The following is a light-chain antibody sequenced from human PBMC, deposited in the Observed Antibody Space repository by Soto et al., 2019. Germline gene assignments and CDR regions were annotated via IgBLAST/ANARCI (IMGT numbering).Light chain of an antibody. V-gene: IGKV3-20*01. CDR2: GAS. J-gene: IGKJ1*01. CDR1: QSVSSSY. Sequence: EIVLTQSPGTLSLSPGERATLSCRASQSVSSSYLAWYQQKPGQAPRLLIYGASSRATGIPDRFSGGGSGTDFTLTISRLEPEDFAVYYCQQCGSSPGTFGQGTKVDIK. CDR3: QQCGSSPGT.